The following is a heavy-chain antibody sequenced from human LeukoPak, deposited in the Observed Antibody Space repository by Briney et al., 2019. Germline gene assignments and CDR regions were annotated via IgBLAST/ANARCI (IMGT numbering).Heavy chain of an antibody. CDR3: ASGGYCSSTSCFRRNWFDP. V-gene: IGHV1-46*03. J-gene: IGHJ5*02. CDR2: INPSGGST. CDR1: GYTFTSYY. D-gene: IGHD2-2*01. Sequence: ASVKVSCKASGYTFTSYYMHLVRQAPGQGLEWMGIINPSGGSTSYAQKFQGRVTMTRDTSTSTVYMELSSLRSEDTAVYYCASGGYCSSTSCFRRNWFDPWGQGTLVTVSS.